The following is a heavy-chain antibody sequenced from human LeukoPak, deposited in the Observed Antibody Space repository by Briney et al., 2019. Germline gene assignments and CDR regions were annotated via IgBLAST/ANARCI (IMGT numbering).Heavy chain of an antibody. V-gene: IGHV4-30-2*01. D-gene: IGHD4-17*01. CDR3: ARYYGDYRNWFDP. Sequence: SETLSLTCAVSGGSISSGGYSWSWIRQPPGKGLEWIGYIYHGGSTYYNPSLKGRVTISVDRSKNQFSLKLSSVTAADTAVYYCARYYGDYRNWFDPWGQGTLVTVSS. J-gene: IGHJ5*02. CDR1: GGSISSGGYS. CDR2: IYHGGST.